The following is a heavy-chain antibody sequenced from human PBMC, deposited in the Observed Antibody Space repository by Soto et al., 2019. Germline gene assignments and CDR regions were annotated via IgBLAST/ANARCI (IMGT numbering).Heavy chain of an antibody. J-gene: IGHJ6*02. CDR2: ISGYNGKT. V-gene: IGHV1-18*01. CDR1: GYTFTSYG. D-gene: IGHD2-21*02. CDR3: AREGDVPYYYYGMDV. Sequence: QGQLVQSGGEVRKPGASVTVSCKASGYTFTSYGISWVRQAPGQGLEWMGWISGYNGKTNYAQKVQDRVTMTTDTSTSTVYLELRSLRFDDTAVYYCAREGDVPYYYYGMDVWGQGTTVTVSS.